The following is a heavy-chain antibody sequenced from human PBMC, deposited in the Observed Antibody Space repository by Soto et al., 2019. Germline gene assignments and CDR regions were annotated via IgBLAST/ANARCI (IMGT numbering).Heavy chain of an antibody. V-gene: IGHV4-34*01. CDR1: GGSFSGYY. D-gene: IGHD5-12*01. J-gene: IGHJ4*02. CDR3: ARGGWLRQNRRFDY. Sequence: PSETLSLTCAVYGGSFSGYYWSWIRQPPGKGLEWIGEINHSGSTNYNPSLKSRVTISVDTSKNQFSLKLSSVTAADTAVYYCARGGWLRQNRRFDYWGQGTLVTVSS. CDR2: INHSGST.